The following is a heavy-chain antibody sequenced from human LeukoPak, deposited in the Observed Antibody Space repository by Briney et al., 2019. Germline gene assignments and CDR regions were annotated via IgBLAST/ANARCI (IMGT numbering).Heavy chain of an antibody. V-gene: IGHV1-3*01. CDR3: ARDVRELRYFDWLFRGDYFDY. CDR2: INAGNGNT. CDR1: GYTFTSYA. D-gene: IGHD3-9*01. Sequence: ASVKVSCKASGYTFTSYAMHWVRQAPGQRLEWMGWINAGNGNTKYSQKFQGRVTITRDTSASTAYMELSSLRSEDTAVYYCARDVRELRYFDWLFRGDYFDYWGQGTLVTVSS. J-gene: IGHJ4*02.